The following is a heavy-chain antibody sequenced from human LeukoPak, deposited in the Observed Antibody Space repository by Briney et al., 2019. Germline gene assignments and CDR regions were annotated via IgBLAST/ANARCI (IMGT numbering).Heavy chain of an antibody. Sequence: KPSETLSLTCAVSGYSISSGYYWGWIRQPPGKGLEWIGSIYHSGSTYYNPSLKGRVTISVDTSKNQFSLKLSSVTAADTAVYYCARHKYSGSFDYWGQGTLVTVSS. D-gene: IGHD1-26*01. J-gene: IGHJ4*02. CDR1: GYSISSGYY. V-gene: IGHV4-38-2*01. CDR3: ARHKYSGSFDY. CDR2: IYHSGST.